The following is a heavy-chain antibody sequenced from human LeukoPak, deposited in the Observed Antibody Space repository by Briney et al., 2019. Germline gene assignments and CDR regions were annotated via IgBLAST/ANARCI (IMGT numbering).Heavy chain of an antibody. D-gene: IGHD2-2*01. J-gene: IGHJ3*02. CDR2: IYYSGST. CDR1: GGSISSYY. CDR3: ARELGQYCSSTSCYGYAFDI. V-gene: IGHV4-59*01. Sequence: LETLSLTCTVSGGSISSYYWSWIRQPPGKGLEWIGYIYYSGSTNYNPPLKSRVTISVDTSKNQFSLKLRSVTAADTAVYYCARELGQYCSSTSCYGYAFDIWGQGTMVTVSS.